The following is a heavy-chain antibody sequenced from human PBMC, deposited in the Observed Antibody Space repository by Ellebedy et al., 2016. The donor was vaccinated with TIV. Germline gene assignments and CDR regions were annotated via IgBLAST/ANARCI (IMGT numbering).Heavy chain of an antibody. V-gene: IGHV1-18*04. CDR2: ISAYNGNT. J-gene: IGHJ3*01. D-gene: IGHD6-19*01. CDR3: ATDGWQWLVKGDTFDV. Sequence: AASVKVSCKASGYTFTGHGISWVRQAPGQGLEWMGWISAYNGNTHYAEKLHGRVTMTTDTSTSTAYMELSSLRSDDTAVYYCATDGWQWLVKGDTFDVWGQGTMVIVSS. CDR1: GYTFTGHG.